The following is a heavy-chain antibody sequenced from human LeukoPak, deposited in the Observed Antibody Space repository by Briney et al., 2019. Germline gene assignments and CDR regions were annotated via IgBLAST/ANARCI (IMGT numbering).Heavy chain of an antibody. CDR3: ARDKPGEVLLWFGELPARGMDV. Sequence: SETLSLTCTVSGGSINSYYWSWIRQPPGKGLEWIGYIFYIGSTNYNPSLKSRVTISVDTSKNQFSLKLSSVTAADTAVYYCARDKPGEVLLWFGELPARGMDVWGQGTTVTVSS. D-gene: IGHD3-10*01. V-gene: IGHV4-59*01. CDR2: IFYIGST. J-gene: IGHJ6*02. CDR1: GGSINSYY.